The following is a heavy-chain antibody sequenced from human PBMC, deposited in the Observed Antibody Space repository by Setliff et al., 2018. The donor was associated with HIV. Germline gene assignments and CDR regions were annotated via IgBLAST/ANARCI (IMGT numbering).Heavy chain of an antibody. Sequence: GASVKVSCKAFGYTFTRYSLNWVRQAPGQGLEWLGWINTNTWDPTYAQAFTGRFVFSSDTSVRTAYLQIVGLKAEDTAVYFCARDDYANTDLDFWGPGTLVTVSS. D-gene: IGHD4-17*01. CDR2: INTNTWDP. CDR3: ARDDYANTDLDF. J-gene: IGHJ4*02. V-gene: IGHV7-4-1*01. CDR1: GYTFTRYS.